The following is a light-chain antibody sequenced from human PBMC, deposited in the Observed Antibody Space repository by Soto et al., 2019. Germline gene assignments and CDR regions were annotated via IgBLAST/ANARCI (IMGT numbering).Light chain of an antibody. V-gene: IGKV3-11*01. J-gene: IGKJ4*01. CDR3: QQRSNWPST. Sequence: EIVLTQSPATLSLSPGERATLSCRASQRVSCYLAWYQQKPCQAPRLLMYDASNRATGIPARFSGSGSGTDFTLTISSLEPEDFAVYYCQQRSNWPSTFGGGTKVEIK. CDR2: DAS. CDR1: QRVSCY.